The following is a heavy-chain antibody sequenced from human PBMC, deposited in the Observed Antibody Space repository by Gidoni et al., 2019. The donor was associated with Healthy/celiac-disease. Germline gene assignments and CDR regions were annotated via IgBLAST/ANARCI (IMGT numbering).Heavy chain of an antibody. CDR3: ARFRNRISDYGGFDY. Sequence: SGGTFSSYAISWVRQAPGQGLEWMGGIIPIFGTANYAQKFQGRVTITADESTSTAYMELSSLRSEDTAVYYCARFRNRISDYGGFDYWGQGTLVTVSS. V-gene: IGHV1-69*01. CDR2: IIPIFGTA. J-gene: IGHJ4*02. D-gene: IGHD3-16*01. CDR1: GGTFSSYA.